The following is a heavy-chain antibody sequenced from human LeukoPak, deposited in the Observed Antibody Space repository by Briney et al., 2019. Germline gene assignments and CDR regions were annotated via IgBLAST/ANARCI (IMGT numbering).Heavy chain of an antibody. J-gene: IGHJ5*02. CDR1: GYTFTSYY. CDR2: INPSGGIT. CDR3: ARPIGDHENWFDP. Sequence: ASVKVSCKASGYTFTSYYMHWVRHAPGQGLEWMGLINPSGGITSYPQNLRGRVTMTRATSTSTCEMWLSSIGSENTGLYYCARPIGDHENWFDPWGQGTLVTVSS. V-gene: IGHV1-46*01. D-gene: IGHD4-17*01.